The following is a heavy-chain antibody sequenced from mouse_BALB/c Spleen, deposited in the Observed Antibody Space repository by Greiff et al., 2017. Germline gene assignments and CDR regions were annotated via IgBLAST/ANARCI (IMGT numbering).Heavy chain of an antibody. CDR2: IWGDGST. J-gene: IGHJ3*01. V-gene: IGHV2-3*01. Sequence: VQLVESGPGLVAPSQSLSITCTVSGFSLTSYGVSWVRQPPGKGLEWLGVIWGDGSTNYHSALISRLSISKDNSKSQVFLKLNSLQTDDTATYYCAKGEGIYYGYAWLAYWGQGTLVTVSA. CDR1: GFSLTSYG. D-gene: IGHD2-2*01. CDR3: AKGEGIYYGYAWLAY.